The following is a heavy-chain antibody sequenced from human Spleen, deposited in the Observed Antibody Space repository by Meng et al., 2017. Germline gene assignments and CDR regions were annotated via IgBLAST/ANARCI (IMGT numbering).Heavy chain of an antibody. CDR2: IYSSGRT. CDR3: ATWGAVTDTDDAFDI. D-gene: IGHD6-19*01. CDR1: GGSVISTSYS. V-gene: IGHV4-39*07. J-gene: IGHJ3*02. Sequence: SETLSLTCTVSGGSVISTSYSCGWIRQPPGKGLEWIGTIYSSGRTYYNPSLKSRVSISVDTSKNHFSLKLSSVTAADTAVYYCATWGAVTDTDDAFDIWGRGTMVTVSS.